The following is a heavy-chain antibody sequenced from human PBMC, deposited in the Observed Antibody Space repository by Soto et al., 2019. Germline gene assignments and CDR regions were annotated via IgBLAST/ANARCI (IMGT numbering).Heavy chain of an antibody. CDR3: AKDLGPYDGYNPNWFDP. Sequence: GGSLRLSCAASGFTFSSYGMHWVRQAPGKGLEWVAVISYDGSNKYYADSVKGRFTISRDNSKNTLYLQMNSLRAEDTAVYYCAKDLGPYDGYNPNWFDPWGQGTLVTVSS. J-gene: IGHJ5*02. D-gene: IGHD5-12*01. V-gene: IGHV3-30*18. CDR1: GFTFSSYG. CDR2: ISYDGSNK.